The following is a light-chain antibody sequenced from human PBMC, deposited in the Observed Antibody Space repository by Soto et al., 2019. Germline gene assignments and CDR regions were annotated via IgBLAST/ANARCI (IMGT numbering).Light chain of an antibody. CDR2: EAS. CDR3: QQYGRPPRAT. V-gene: IGKV3-20*01. CDR1: QSVSSY. Sequence: EIVLTQSPATLSLSPGEIATLSCRASQSVSSYLAWYQQKPGQAPRLLIYEASSRATGIPDRFSGGGSGTDFTLSISKVEPEDFAVYYCQQYGRPPRATFGQGTRLEIK. J-gene: IGKJ5*01.